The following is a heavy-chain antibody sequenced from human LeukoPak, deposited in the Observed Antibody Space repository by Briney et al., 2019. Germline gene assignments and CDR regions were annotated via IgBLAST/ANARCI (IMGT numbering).Heavy chain of an antibody. CDR2: IYYSGST. CDR1: GGSISSGGYY. J-gene: IGHJ6*02. CDR3: ARDEGDGDYSAGGYYYGMDV. Sequence: SETLSLTCTVSGGSISSGGYYWSWIRQHPEKGLEWIGYIYYSGSTYYNPSLKSRVTISVDTSKNQFSLKLSSVTAADTAVYYCARDEGDGDYSAGGYYYGMDVWGQGTTVTVSS. D-gene: IGHD4-17*01. V-gene: IGHV4-31*03.